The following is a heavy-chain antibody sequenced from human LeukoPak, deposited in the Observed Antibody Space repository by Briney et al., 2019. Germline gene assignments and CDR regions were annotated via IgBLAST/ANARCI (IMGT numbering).Heavy chain of an antibody. J-gene: IGHJ4*02. Sequence: PGGSLRLSCAASGFTFNYRDMSWVRQAPGKGLEWVSAISDKGDSTYYADSVKGRFTISRDNSKNTLYLQMSSLRAGDTAVYYCARRGTYFGGFDYWGQGTLVTVSS. V-gene: IGHV3-23*01. CDR2: ISDKGDST. CDR1: GFTFNYRD. D-gene: IGHD1-26*01. CDR3: ARRGTYFGGFDY.